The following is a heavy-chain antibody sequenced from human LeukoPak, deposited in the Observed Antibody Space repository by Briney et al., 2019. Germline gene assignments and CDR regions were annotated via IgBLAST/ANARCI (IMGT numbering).Heavy chain of an antibody. D-gene: IGHD2-21*02. CDR3: SRDRGGGDIYFDY. J-gene: IGHJ4*02. CDR2: ISRSGATI. CDR1: GFTFSSCG. Sequence: GGSLRLSCAASGFTFSSCGMNWVRQAPGKGPEWISYISRSGATIYYADSVKGRFTISRDNAKNSLYLQMSSLGAEDTAIYYCSRDRGGGDIYFDYWGQGTLVTVSS. V-gene: IGHV3-48*03.